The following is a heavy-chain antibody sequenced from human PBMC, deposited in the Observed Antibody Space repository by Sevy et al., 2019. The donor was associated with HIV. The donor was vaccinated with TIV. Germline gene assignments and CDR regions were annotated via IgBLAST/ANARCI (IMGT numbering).Heavy chain of an antibody. D-gene: IGHD4-17*01. J-gene: IGHJ4*02. V-gene: IGHV3-49*03. CDR3: TRKNYGGNSDFDY. CDR1: GFTFGDYA. Sequence: GGSLRLSCTASGFTFGDYAMSWFRQAPGKGLEWVGFIRSKAYGGTTEYAASVKGRFTISRDDSKSIAYLQMKSLKTEDTAVYYCTRKNYGGNSDFDYWGQGTLVTVSS. CDR2: IRSKAYGGTT.